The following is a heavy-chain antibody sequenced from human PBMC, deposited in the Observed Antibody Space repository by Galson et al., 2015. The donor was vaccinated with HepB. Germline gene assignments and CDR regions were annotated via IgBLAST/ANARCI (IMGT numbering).Heavy chain of an antibody. CDR3: ASYINLYSSGWYY. CDR2: INWNGGST. J-gene: IGHJ4*02. D-gene: IGHD6-19*01. CDR1: GFTFDDYG. V-gene: IGHV3-20*04. Sequence: SLRLSCAASGFTFDDYGMSWVRQAPGKGLEWVSGINWNGGSTGYADSVKGRFTISRDNAKNSLYLQMNSLRAEDTALYYCASYINLYSSGWYYWGQGTLVTVSS.